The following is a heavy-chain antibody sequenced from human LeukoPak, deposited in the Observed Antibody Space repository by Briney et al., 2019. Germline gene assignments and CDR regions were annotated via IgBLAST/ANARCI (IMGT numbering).Heavy chain of an antibody. CDR1: GGSFSGYY. Sequence: PSETLSLTCAVYGGSFSGYYWSWIRQPPGKGLEWIGEINHSGSTNYNPSLKSRVTISVDTSKNQFSLKLSSVTAADTAVYYCARGILQRGRYFDYWGQGTLVTVSS. CDR3: ARGILQRGRYFDY. D-gene: IGHD3-16*01. CDR2: INHSGST. J-gene: IGHJ4*02. V-gene: IGHV4-34*01.